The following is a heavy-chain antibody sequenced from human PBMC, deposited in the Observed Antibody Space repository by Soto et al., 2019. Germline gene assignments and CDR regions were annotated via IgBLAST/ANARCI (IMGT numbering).Heavy chain of an antibody. Sequence: PGGSLRLSCAASGFTFSSYGMHWVRQAPGKGLEWVAVIWYDGSNKYYADSVKGRFTISRDNSKNTLYLQMNSLRAEDTAVYYCARDVIWFGELLYYGMDVWGQGTTVTVSS. V-gene: IGHV3-33*01. J-gene: IGHJ6*02. CDR2: IWYDGSNK. CDR3: ARDVIWFGELLYYGMDV. CDR1: GFTFSSYG. D-gene: IGHD3-10*01.